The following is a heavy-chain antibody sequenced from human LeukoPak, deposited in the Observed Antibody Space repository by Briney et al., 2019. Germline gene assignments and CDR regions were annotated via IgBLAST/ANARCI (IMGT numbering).Heavy chain of an antibody. CDR1: GYTFTSYD. CDR2: MNPNSGNT. J-gene: IGHJ4*02. V-gene: IGHV1-8*03. D-gene: IGHD6-13*01. CDR3: ARGPFMGSSSWYYEEGLYYFDY. Sequence: GASVKVSCKASGYTFTSYDINWVRQATGQGLEWMGWMNPNSGNTGYAQKFQGRVTITRNTSISTAYMELSSLRSEDTAVYYCARGPFMGSSSWYYEEGLYYFDYWGQGTLVTVSS.